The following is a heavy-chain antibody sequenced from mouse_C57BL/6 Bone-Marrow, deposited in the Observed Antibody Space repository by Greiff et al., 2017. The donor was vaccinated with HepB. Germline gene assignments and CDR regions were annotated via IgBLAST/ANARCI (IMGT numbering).Heavy chain of an antibody. V-gene: IGHV5-9-1*02. CDR3: TRDYYGSSLYWYFDV. J-gene: IGHJ1*03. CDR2: ISSGGDYI. Sequence: EVHLVESGEGLVKPGGSLKLSCAASGFTFSSYAMSWVRQTPEKRLEWVAYISSGGDYIYYADTVKGRFTISRDNARNTLYLQMSSLKSEDTAMYYCTRDYYGSSLYWYFDVWGTGTTVTVSS. D-gene: IGHD1-1*01. CDR1: GFTFSSYA.